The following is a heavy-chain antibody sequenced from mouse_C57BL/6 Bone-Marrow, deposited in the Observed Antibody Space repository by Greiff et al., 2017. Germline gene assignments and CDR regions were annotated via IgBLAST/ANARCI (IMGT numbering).Heavy chain of an antibody. Sequence: DVHLVESGGGLVKPGGSLKLSCAASGFTFSDYGMHWVRQAPEKGLEWVAYISSGSSTIYYADTVKGRFTISRDNAKNTLFLQMTSLRSEDTAMYYCARQTTALYYYAMDYWGQGTSVTVSS. CDR2: ISSGSSTI. CDR1: GFTFSDYG. J-gene: IGHJ4*01. D-gene: IGHD1-2*01. CDR3: ARQTTALYYYAMDY. V-gene: IGHV5-17*01.